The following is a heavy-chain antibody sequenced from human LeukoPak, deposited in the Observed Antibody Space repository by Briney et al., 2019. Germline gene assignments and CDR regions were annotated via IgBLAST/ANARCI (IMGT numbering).Heavy chain of an antibody. CDR2: IYYSGST. D-gene: IGHD1-26*01. CDR1: GGSISSSSYY. CDR3: ARGGVVGATDY. J-gene: IGHJ4*02. V-gene: IGHV4-61*05. Sequence: SETLSLTCTVSGGSISSSSYYWGWIRQPPGKGLEWIGYIYYSGSTNYNPSLKSRVTISVDTSKNQFSLKLSSVTAADTAVYYCARGGVVGATDYWGQGTLVTVSS.